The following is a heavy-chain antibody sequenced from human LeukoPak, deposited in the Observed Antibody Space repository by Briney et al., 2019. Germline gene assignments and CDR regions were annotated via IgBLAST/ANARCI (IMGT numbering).Heavy chain of an antibody. CDR2: ISGSGGST. CDR3: AKADYYDSSGYIDY. V-gene: IGHV3-23*01. Sequence: GGSLRLSCAASGFTFSSNAMSWVRQAPEKGLDWVSTISGSGGSTYYADSVRGRFTISRDNSKNTLYLQMNSLRAEDTAVYYCAKADYYDSSGYIDYWGQGTLVTVPS. D-gene: IGHD3-22*01. J-gene: IGHJ4*02. CDR1: GFTFSSNA.